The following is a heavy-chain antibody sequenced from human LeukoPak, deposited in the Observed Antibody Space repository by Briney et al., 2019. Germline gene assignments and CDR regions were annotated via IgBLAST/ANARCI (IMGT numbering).Heavy chain of an antibody. J-gene: IGHJ6*02. CDR2: ISGSGGST. D-gene: IGHD6-13*01. CDR3: AKDLRSSWKYYGMDV. V-gene: IGHV3-23*01. Sequence: GGSLRLSCAASGFTFSSYWMSWVRQAPGKGLEWVSAISGSGGSTYYADSVKGRFTISRDNSKNTLYLQMNSLRAEDTAVYYCAKDLRSSWKYYGMDVWGQGTTVTVSS. CDR1: GFTFSSYW.